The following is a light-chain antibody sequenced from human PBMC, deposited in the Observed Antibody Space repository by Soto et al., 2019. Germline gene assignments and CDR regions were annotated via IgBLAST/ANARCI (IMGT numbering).Light chain of an antibody. Sequence: QSVLTQPASVSGSPGQSITISCTGTSSDVGGYRYVSWYQQQPGKDPKLMIYEVSYRPSGVSNRFSGSKSGNTASLTISGLQAEDEADYYCTSFTSSDTWVFGGGTKLTVL. V-gene: IGLV2-14*01. CDR3: TSFTSSDTWV. CDR1: SSDVGGYRY. J-gene: IGLJ3*02. CDR2: EVS.